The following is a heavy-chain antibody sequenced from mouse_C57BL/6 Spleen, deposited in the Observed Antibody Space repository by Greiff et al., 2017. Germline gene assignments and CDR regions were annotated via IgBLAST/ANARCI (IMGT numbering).Heavy chain of an antibody. J-gene: IGHJ4*01. D-gene: IGHD3-3*01. CDR1: GFSLTSYG. CDR2: IWSGGST. V-gene: IGHV2-2*01. CDR3: ARTGTYYAMDY. Sequence: QVQLQQSGPGLVQPSQSLSITCTVSGFSLTSYGVHWVRQSPGKGLAWLGVIWSGGSTDYNAAFISRLSISKDNSKSQVFFKMNSPQADDTAIYYCARTGTYYAMDYWGQGTSGTVSS.